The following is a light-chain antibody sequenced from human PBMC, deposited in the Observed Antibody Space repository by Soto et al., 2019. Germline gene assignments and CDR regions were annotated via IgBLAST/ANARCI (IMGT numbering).Light chain of an antibody. Sequence: LTPPASVSGSPGQSITISCTGTSSDVGGYNYVSWYQQHPGKAPKLMIYDVSNRPSGVSNRFSGSKSGNTASLTISGLQAEDEADYYCSSYTSSSTLVFGTGTKVTVL. CDR3: SSYTSSSTLV. V-gene: IGLV2-14*01. CDR1: SSDVGGYNY. CDR2: DVS. J-gene: IGLJ1*01.